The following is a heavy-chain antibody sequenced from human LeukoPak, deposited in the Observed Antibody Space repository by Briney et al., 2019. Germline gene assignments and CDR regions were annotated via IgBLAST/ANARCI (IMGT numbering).Heavy chain of an antibody. CDR3: TACSGGSCYYDAFDI. D-gene: IGHD2-15*01. CDR2: IRSKANSYAT. V-gene: IGHV3-73*01. Sequence: GGSLRLSCAASGFTFSGSAMHWVRQASGKGLEWVGRIRSKANSYATAYAASVKGRFTISRDDSKNTAYLQMNSLKTEDTAVYYCTACSGGSCYYDAFDIWGQGTMVTVSP. CDR1: GFTFSGSA. J-gene: IGHJ3*02.